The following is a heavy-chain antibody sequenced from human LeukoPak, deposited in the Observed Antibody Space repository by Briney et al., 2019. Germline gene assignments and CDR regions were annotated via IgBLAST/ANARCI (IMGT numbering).Heavy chain of an antibody. V-gene: IGHV4-61*02. CDR2: IYTSGST. D-gene: IGHD3-22*01. CDR1: GGSISSGSYY. J-gene: IGHJ3*02. Sequence: PSETLSLTCTVSGGSISSGSYYWSWIRQPAGKGLEWIGRIYTSGSTNYNPSLKSRVTISVDTSKNQFSLKLSSVTAADTAVYYCARGPYSYDSSGAFDIWGQGTMVTVSS. CDR3: ARGPYSYDSSGAFDI.